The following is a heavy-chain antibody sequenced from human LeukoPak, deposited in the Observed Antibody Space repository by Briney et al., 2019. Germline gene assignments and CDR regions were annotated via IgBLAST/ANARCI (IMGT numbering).Heavy chain of an antibody. CDR2: INPSGGST. D-gene: IGHD5/OR15-5a*01. J-gene: IGHJ3*02. V-gene: IGHV1-46*01. CDR3: ARMSSKDAFDI. Sequence: ASVKVSCKASGYTFTSYGISWVRQAPGQGLEWMGIINPSGGSTSYAQKFQGRVTMTRDTSTSTVYMELSSLRSEDTAVYYCARMSSKDAFDIWGQGTMVTVSS. CDR1: GYTFTSYG.